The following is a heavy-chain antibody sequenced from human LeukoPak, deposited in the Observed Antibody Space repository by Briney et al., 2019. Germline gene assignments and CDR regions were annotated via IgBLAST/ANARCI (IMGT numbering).Heavy chain of an antibody. D-gene: IGHD6-13*01. CDR3: AREETGIAAAGRDAFDI. V-gene: IGHV3-23*01. CDR2: ISGSGGST. J-gene: IGHJ3*02. CDR1: GFTFSSYA. Sequence: GGSLRLSCAASGFTFSSYAMSWVRQAPGKGLEWVSAISGSGGSTYYADSVKGRFTISRDNSKNTLYLQMNSLRAEDTAVYYCAREETGIAAAGRDAFDIWGQGTMVTVSS.